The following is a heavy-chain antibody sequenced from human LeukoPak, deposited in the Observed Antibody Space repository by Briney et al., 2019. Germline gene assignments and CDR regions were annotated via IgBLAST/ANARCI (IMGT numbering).Heavy chain of an antibody. J-gene: IGHJ4*02. Sequence: ASVKLSCNSSGYTFTIYDINWGRQATGQGLEWMGWMNPNSGNTGYAQKFQGRVTMTRNTSISTAYMELSSLRSEDTAVYYCARAHSGYDSPLDYWGQGTLVTVSS. CDR2: MNPNSGNT. V-gene: IGHV1-8*01. D-gene: IGHD5-12*01. CDR3: ARAHSGYDSPLDY. CDR1: GYTFTIYD.